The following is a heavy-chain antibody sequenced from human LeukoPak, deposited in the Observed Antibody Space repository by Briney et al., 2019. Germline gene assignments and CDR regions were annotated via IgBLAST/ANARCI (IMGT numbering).Heavy chain of an antibody. J-gene: IGHJ5*02. CDR2: INPNSGRT. Sequence: ASVKVSCKASGYTFTGYYMNWVRQAPGQGLEWMGWINPNSGRTNYAHNFQGRVTLTRDPSISTAYMELTGLTSNDTGVYYCARTREYSSTWFFPPFDPWGQGTLVTVFS. CDR3: ARTREYSSTWFFPPFDP. D-gene: IGHD6-13*01. CDR1: GYTFTGYY. V-gene: IGHV1-2*02.